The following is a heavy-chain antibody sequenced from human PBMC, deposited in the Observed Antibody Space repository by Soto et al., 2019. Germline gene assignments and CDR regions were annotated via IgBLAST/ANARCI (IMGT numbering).Heavy chain of an antibody. Sequence: QVQLVESGGGVVQPGTSLRLSCVTSGFTFSNYGMHWVRQAPGKGLEWVAVIWYDGSDKYYADSVKGRFTIFRDNSRNTLYLQMNSLRGEDTAIYYCARDQGDGWGQGTLVTVSS. D-gene: IGHD2-21*02. CDR2: IWYDGSDK. J-gene: IGHJ4*02. CDR1: GFTFSNYG. V-gene: IGHV3-33*01. CDR3: ARDQGDG.